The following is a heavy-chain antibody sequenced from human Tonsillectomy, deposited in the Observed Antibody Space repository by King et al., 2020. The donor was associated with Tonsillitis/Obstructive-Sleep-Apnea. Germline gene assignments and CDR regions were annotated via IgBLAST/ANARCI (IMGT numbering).Heavy chain of an antibody. D-gene: IGHD3-22*01. CDR1: GYTFTSYD. Sequence: QLVQSGAEVKKPGASVKVSCKASGYTFTSYDITWVRQAPGQGLEWMGWSRPNNGDTNYAQKLQGRVTMTSDTSTSTAYMELRSLRSDDTAVYYCAREYYDSSGYYHVYVTHWGPGTLVTVSS. CDR2: SRPNNGDT. J-gene: IGHJ1*01. V-gene: IGHV1-18*01. CDR3: AREYYDSSGYYHVYVTH.